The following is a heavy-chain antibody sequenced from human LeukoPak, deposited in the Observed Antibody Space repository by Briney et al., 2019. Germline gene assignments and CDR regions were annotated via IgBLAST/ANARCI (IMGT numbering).Heavy chain of an antibody. J-gene: IGHJ4*02. D-gene: IGHD3-22*01. CDR2: ISSYSTYI. CDR3: ARDSFAGYDSSGYSSYDY. V-gene: IGHV3-21*01. CDR1: GFSFSEYS. Sequence: GSLRLSFAASGFSFSEYSMNWVRQAPGKGLEWVSFISSYSTYIYYADALKGRFTISRDNAKNSLYLQMNSLRAEDTAVYYCARDSFAGYDSSGYSSYDYWGQETLVTVSS.